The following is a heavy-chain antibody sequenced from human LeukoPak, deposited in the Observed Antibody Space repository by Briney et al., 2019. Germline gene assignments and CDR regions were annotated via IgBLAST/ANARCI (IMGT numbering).Heavy chain of an antibody. CDR1: VYTFTSYY. CDR3: ARSSIIAAAGPYYFDY. Sequence: GASVNVSFKASVYTFTSYYMHWVGQAPSQGLDWMGIINSSGGSTSYAQRFHGGVTITADTSTSTAYMELSSLRSEDTAVYYCARSSIIAAAGPYYFDYWGQGTLVTVSS. J-gene: IGHJ4*02. D-gene: IGHD6-13*01. CDR2: INSSGGST. V-gene: IGHV1-46*01.